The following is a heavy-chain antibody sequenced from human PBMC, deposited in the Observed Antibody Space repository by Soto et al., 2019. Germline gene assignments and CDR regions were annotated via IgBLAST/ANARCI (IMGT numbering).Heavy chain of an antibody. CDR1: GFTFSSYA. CDR3: AKYLNQFGYYYYYMAV. D-gene: IGHD3-10*01. CDR2: ISGSGGST. J-gene: IGHJ6*03. V-gene: IGHV3-23*01. Sequence: EVQLLESGGGLVQPGGSLRLSCAASGFTFSSYAMSWVRQAPGKGLEWVSAISGSGGSTYYADSVKGRFTMSRDNSKNPLYLQMNSLRAEDTAVYYCAKYLNQFGYYYYYMAVWGKGTTVTVSS.